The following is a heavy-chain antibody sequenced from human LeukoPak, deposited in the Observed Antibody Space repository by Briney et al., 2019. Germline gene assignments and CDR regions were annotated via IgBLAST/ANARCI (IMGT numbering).Heavy chain of an antibody. J-gene: IGHJ4*02. CDR2: TSVYNGNT. CDR3: ARQGYSGHSQGAADY. V-gene: IGHV1-18*01. Sequence: ASVNVSCKASGYTFSIYGCSWVRQAPGQGLEWMGWTSVYNGNTNYAQKFQGRVTMTTDTSTSTAHMEPRSLRSDDTAVYYCARQGYSGHSQGAADYWGQGTLVTVSS. D-gene: IGHD4-23*01. CDR1: GYTFSIYG.